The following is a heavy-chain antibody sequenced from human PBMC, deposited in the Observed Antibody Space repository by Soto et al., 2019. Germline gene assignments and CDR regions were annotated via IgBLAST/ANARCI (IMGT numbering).Heavy chain of an antibody. CDR1: EFSFRSYW. CDR2: INEDGSQK. V-gene: IGHV3-7*01. D-gene: IGHD5-18*01. J-gene: IGHJ4*02. CDR3: ARVGRYGWDFDH. Sequence: PGGSLRLSCAASEFSFRSYWMTWVRQAPGKGLEWVALINEDGSQKYYVGSVKGRFIISRDNAKDSVYMQMDSLRAGDTAVYFCARVGRYGWDFDHWGQGTLVTVSP.